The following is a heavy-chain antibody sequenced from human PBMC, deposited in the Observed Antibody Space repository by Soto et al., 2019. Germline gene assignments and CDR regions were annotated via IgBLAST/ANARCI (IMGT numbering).Heavy chain of an antibody. V-gene: IGHV3-7*05. J-gene: IGHJ3*02. CDR1: GFTLSAYW. Sequence: EVQLEESGGDLVQPGGSLRLSCAASGFTLSAYWMTWVRQAPGKGLEWVANINRDGSKKSYLDSVRGRFTISRDNVGNSLYLQMDSLRADDTALYYCARDDSPGSSRLYLDALDIWGQGTMVTVSS. D-gene: IGHD3-10*01. CDR2: INRDGSKK. CDR3: ARDDSPGSSRLYLDALDI.